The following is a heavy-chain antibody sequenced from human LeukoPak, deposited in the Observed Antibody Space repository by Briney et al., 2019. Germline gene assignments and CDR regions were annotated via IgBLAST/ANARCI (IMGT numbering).Heavy chain of an antibody. CDR3: ARGGGYSGYDLIDY. CDR1: GYTFTCYG. CDR2: ISAYNRNT. V-gene: IGHV1-18*01. J-gene: IGHJ4*02. D-gene: IGHD5-12*01. Sequence: ASAKVSCMASGYTFTCYGISWVRQAPGQGLEWMGWISAYNRNTNYAQKLQGRVTMTTDTSTSTAYMELRSLRSDDTAVYYCARGGGYSGYDLIDYWGQGTLVTVSS.